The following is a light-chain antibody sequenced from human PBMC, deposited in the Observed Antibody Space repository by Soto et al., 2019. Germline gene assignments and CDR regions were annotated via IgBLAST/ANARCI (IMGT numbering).Light chain of an antibody. Sequence: DVVMTQSPLSLPVTLGQPASISCRSSQSLVYSDGNTYLHWFQQRPGPSPRRLIYKVSNRDSGVPDRFSGSGSGTDFTLKISRVEAEDVGVYYCMQGTHWPPYTFGQGTKLEIK. CDR1: QSLVYSDGNTY. CDR2: KVS. J-gene: IGKJ2*01. CDR3: MQGTHWPPYT. V-gene: IGKV2-30*01.